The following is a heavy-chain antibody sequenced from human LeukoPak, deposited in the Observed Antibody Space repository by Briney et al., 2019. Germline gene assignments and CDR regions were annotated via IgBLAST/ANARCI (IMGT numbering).Heavy chain of an antibody. Sequence: ASVKVSCKASGYTFTSYDINWVRQATGQGLERMGWMNPNSGNTGYAQKFQGRVTITRDTSASTAYMELSSLRSEDMAVYYCARGGQDTAMPDYWGQGTLVTVSS. D-gene: IGHD5-18*01. V-gene: IGHV1-8*01. CDR3: ARGGQDTAMPDY. CDR1: GYTFTSYD. J-gene: IGHJ4*02. CDR2: MNPNSGNT.